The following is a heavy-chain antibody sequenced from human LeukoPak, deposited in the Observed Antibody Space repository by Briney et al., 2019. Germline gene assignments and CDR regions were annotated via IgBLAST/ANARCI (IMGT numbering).Heavy chain of an antibody. CDR3: ARGARAYSYGLGY. Sequence: SETLSLTCAVYGGSFSGYYWSWIRQPPGKGLEWIGEINHSGSTNYNPSLKSRVTISVDTSKNQFSLKLSSVTAADTAVYYCARGARAYSYGLGYWGQGTLVTVSS. V-gene: IGHV4-34*01. D-gene: IGHD5-18*01. CDR2: INHSGST. J-gene: IGHJ4*02. CDR1: GGSFSGYY.